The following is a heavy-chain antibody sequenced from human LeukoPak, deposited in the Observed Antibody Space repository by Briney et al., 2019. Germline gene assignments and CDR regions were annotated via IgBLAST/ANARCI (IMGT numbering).Heavy chain of an antibody. V-gene: IGHV4-30-2*01. CDR3: ARDVAYYYGSGSYYYYYGMDV. J-gene: IGHJ6*02. D-gene: IGHD3-10*01. CDR2: IYHSGST. Sequence: PSETLSLTCAVSGGSISSGGYSWSWIRQPPGKGLEWIGYIYHSGSTYYNPSLKSRVTISVDRSKNQFSLKLSSVTAADTAVYYCARDVAYYYGSGSYYYYYGMDVWGQGTTVTVSS. CDR1: GGSISSGGYS.